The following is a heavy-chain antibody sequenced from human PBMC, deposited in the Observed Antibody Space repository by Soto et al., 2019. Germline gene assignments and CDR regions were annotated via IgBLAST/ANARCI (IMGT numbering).Heavy chain of an antibody. CDR2: IYYSGST. CDR3: ERGGCTNGVCYISVYGMDV. Sequence: SETLSLTCTVSGGSISSGGYYWSWIRQHPGKGLEWIGYIYYSGSTYYNPSLKSRVTISVDTSKNQFSLKLSSVTAADTAVYYCERGGCTNGVCYISVYGMDVWGQGTMVTVSS. V-gene: IGHV4-31*03. D-gene: IGHD2-8*01. J-gene: IGHJ6*02. CDR1: GGSISSGGYY.